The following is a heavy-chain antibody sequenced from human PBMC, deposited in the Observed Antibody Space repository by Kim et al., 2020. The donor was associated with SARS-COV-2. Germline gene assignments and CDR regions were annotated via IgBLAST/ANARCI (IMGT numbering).Heavy chain of an antibody. CDR2: ISGSGGST. CDR1: GFTFSSYA. CDR3: AKDKVRGSSLGLWDY. J-gene: IGHJ4*02. Sequence: GGSLRLSCAASGFTFSSYAMSWVRQAPGKGLEWVSAISGSGGSTYYADSVKGRFTISRDNSKNTLYLQMNSLRAEDTAVYYCAKDKVRGSSLGLWDYWGQGTLVTVSS. D-gene: IGHD3-16*01. V-gene: IGHV3-23*01.